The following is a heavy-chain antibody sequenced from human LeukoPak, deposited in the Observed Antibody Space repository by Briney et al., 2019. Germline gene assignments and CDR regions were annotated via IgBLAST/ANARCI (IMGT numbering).Heavy chain of an antibody. CDR3: ARQGYSSSWYPSHFDF. CDR2: IYPGDSHT. CDR1: GYSFTNYW. J-gene: IGHJ4*02. V-gene: IGHV5-51*01. D-gene: IGHD6-13*01. Sequence: GESLKISCKGSGYSFTNYWIGWVRQMPGKGLEWMVIIYPGDSHTRYSPSFQGQVTISVDKSISTAYLQWSSLKASDTAMYYCARQGYSSSWYPSHFDFWGQGTLVTVSS.